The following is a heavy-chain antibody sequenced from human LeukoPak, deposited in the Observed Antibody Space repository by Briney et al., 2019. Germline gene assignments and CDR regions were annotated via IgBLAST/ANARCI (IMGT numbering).Heavy chain of an antibody. CDR1: GFTLSSYS. Sequence: GGSLRLSCAASGFTLSSYSMNWVRQAPGKGLEWVSFISSSSSYIHYADSVKGRFTISRDNAKNSLYLQMNSLRAEDTAVYYCARVNYYDSSGYYYPEYWGQGTLVTVSS. D-gene: IGHD3-22*01. CDR3: ARVNYYDSSGYYYPEY. V-gene: IGHV3-21*01. CDR2: ISSSSSYI. J-gene: IGHJ4*02.